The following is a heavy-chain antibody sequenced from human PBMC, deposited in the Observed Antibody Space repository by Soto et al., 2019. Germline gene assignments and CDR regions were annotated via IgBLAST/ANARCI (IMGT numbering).Heavy chain of an antibody. Sequence: ASVKVSCKASGYTFTGYYMHWVRQAPGQGLEWMGWINPNSGGTNYAQKFQGWVTMTRDTSISTAYMELSRLRSDDTAVYYCARGPRTTVTTSQDGFDYCGQGTLVTVSS. D-gene: IGHD4-4*01. CDR1: GYTFTGYY. CDR2: INPNSGGT. J-gene: IGHJ4*02. CDR3: ARGPRTTVTTSQDGFDY. V-gene: IGHV1-2*04.